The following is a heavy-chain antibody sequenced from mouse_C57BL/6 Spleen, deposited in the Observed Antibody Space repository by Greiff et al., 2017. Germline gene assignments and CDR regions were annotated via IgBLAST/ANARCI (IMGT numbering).Heavy chain of an antibody. J-gene: IGHJ1*03. CDR2: INYDGSST. CDR3: ARVENGRYFDV. V-gene: IGHV5-16*01. CDR1: GFTFSDYY. Sequence: EVKLMESEGGLVQPGSSMKLSCTASGFTFSDYYMAWVRQVPEKGLEWVANINYDGSSTYYLDSLKSRFIISRDNAKNILYLQMSSLKSEDTATYYCARVENGRYFDVWGTGTTVTVSS.